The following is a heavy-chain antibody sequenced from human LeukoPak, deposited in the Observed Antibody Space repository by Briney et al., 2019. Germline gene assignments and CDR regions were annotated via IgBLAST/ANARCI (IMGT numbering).Heavy chain of an antibody. J-gene: IGHJ6*02. D-gene: IGHD6-13*01. CDR2: IYYSGST. V-gene: IGHV4-59*01. Sequence: PSETLSLTCTVSGGSISSYYWSWIRQPPGKGLEWVGYIYYSGSTNYNPSLKSRVTISVDTSKNQFSLKLSSVTAADTAVYYCARDEGGSSWSLGGMDVSGQGTTVTVSS. CDR3: ARDEGGSSWSLGGMDV. CDR1: GGSISSYY.